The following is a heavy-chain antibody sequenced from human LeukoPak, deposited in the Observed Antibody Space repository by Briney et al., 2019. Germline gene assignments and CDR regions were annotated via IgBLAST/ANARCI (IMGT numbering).Heavy chain of an antibody. CDR2: INHSGST. D-gene: IGHD3-9*01. V-gene: IGHV4-39*07. Sequence: PSETLSLTCTVSGGSISTSNYYWGWIRQPPGKGLEWIGEINHSGSTNYNPSLKSRVTISVDTSKNQFSLKLSSVTAADTAVYYCASNARDILTGYFYHYYYMDVWGKGTTVTVSS. CDR3: ASNARDILTGYFYHYYYMDV. J-gene: IGHJ6*03. CDR1: GGSISTSNYY.